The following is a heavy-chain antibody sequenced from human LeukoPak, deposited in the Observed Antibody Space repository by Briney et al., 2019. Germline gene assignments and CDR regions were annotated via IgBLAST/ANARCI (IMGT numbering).Heavy chain of an antibody. V-gene: IGHV4-39*01. CDR1: GGSISSSSYY. D-gene: IGHD2-15*01. J-gene: IGHJ5*02. CDR3: AGTRYCSGGSCYLRWFDP. CDR2: IYYSGST. Sequence: SETLSLTRTVSGGSISSSSYYWGWIRQPPGKGLEWIGSIYYSGSTYYNPSLKSRVTISVDTSKNQFSLKLSSVTAADTAVYYCAGTRYCSGGSCYLRWFDPWGQGTLATVSS.